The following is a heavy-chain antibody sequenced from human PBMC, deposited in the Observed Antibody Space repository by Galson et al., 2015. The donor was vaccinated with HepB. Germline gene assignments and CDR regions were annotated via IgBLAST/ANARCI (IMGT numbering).Heavy chain of an antibody. Sequence: SLRLSCAASGFTFSDYYMSWIRQAPGKGLEWVSYISSSSSYTNYADSVKGRFTISRDNAKNSLYLQMNSLRAEDTAVYYCARDGISRWELPVYAFDIWGQGTMVTVSS. V-gene: IGHV3-11*05. CDR2: ISSSSSYT. D-gene: IGHD1-26*01. CDR3: ARDGISRWELPVYAFDI. CDR1: GFTFSDYY. J-gene: IGHJ3*02.